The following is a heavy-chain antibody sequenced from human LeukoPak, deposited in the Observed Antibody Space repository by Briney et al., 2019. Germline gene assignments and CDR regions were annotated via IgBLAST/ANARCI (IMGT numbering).Heavy chain of an antibody. CDR1: GFTFSTYG. J-gene: IGHJ5*02. D-gene: IGHD3-10*01. Sequence: PGGSLRLSCAASGFTFSTYGMSWVRQAPGKGLEWVSGISGSGGSKYYADSVKGRFTISRDNSKNTLYLQMNSLRAEDTAVYYCANAYGSGTPIQDGWFDPWGQGTLVTVSS. CDR3: ANAYGSGTPIQDGWFDP. CDR2: ISGSGGSK. V-gene: IGHV3-23*01.